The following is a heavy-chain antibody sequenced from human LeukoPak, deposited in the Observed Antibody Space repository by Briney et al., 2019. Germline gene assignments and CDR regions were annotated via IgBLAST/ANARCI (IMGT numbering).Heavy chain of an antibody. CDR2: INAYNGYT. D-gene: IGHD5-18*01. J-gene: IGHJ4*02. CDR3: ARDRDGYSQFDY. Sequence: ASVKVSCMASDYTFTSYGISWVRQAPGQGLEWMGWINAYNGYTNYAQKLQGRVTMSTDTSTSTVYMELRSLRSDDTAVYYCARDRDGYSQFDYWGQGTLVTVSS. V-gene: IGHV1-18*01. CDR1: DYTFTSYG.